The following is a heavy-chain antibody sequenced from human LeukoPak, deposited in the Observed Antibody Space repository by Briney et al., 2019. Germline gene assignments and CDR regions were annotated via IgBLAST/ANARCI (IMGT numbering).Heavy chain of an antibody. CDR3: AKFEGATIPGWFNDY. J-gene: IGHJ4*02. V-gene: IGHV3-23*05. D-gene: IGHD6-19*01. CDR1: EFIFSDYA. CDR2: IDKTTYPT. Sequence: GGSLTLSCAASEFIFSDYAMGWVRQAPGKGLEWVSTIDKTTYPTFYADSVKGRFTISRDNAKNTLYLQMNSLRTEDTAVYFCAKFEGATIPGWFNDYCGQGSLVTVSS.